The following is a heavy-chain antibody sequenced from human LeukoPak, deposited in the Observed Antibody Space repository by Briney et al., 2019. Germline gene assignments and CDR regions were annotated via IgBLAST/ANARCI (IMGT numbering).Heavy chain of an antibody. V-gene: IGHV4-4*09. CDR1: GGSISSYY. J-gene: IGHJ6*03. Sequence: SETLSLTCTVSGGSISSYYWSWIRQPPGKGLEWIGYIYTSGSTNYNPSLKSRVTISVDTSKNQFSLKLSSVTAAGTAVYYCARKGTRGSYYYYMDVWGKGTTVTVSS. CDR3: ARKGTRGSYYYYMDV. CDR2: IYTSGST. D-gene: IGHD3-16*01.